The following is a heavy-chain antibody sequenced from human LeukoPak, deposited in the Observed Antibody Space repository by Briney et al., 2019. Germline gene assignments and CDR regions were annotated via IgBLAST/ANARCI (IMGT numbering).Heavy chain of an antibody. Sequence: SETLSLTCTVSGDSISSSYWSWIRQPPGKGLEWIGYIYYSGSTNYNPSLKSRVTISVDTSKNQFSLKLRSATAADTAVYYCARLFYTSGWYYFDYWGQGTLVTVSS. V-gene: IGHV4-59*08. CDR2: IYYSGST. CDR3: ARLFYTSGWYYFDY. CDR1: GDSISSSY. J-gene: IGHJ4*02. D-gene: IGHD6-19*01.